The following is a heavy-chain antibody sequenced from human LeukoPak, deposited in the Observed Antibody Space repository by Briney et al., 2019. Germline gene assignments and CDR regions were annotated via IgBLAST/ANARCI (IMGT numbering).Heavy chain of an antibody. Sequence: ASVKVSCKASGYTFTSYDINWVRQATGQGLEWMGWTNPNSGNTGYAQKFQGRVTMTRNTSISTAYMELSSLRSEDTAVYYCARAPDYYGSGLQVAYYYMNVWGKGTTVTVSS. V-gene: IGHV1-8*01. CDR3: ARAPDYYGSGLQVAYYYMNV. CDR1: GYTFTSYD. CDR2: TNPNSGNT. J-gene: IGHJ6*03. D-gene: IGHD3-10*01.